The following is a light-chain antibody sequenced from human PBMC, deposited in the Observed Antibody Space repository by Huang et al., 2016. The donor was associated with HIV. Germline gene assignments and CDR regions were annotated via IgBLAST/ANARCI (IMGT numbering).Light chain of an antibody. CDR3: QQCSNWPIT. Sequence: EIVLTQSPATLSLSPGERATLSCRASQSVSSYLAWYQQKPGQAPRLLIYDASNRATGIPARLSGSGSGTDFTLTISSLEPEDFALYYCQQCSNWPITFGQGTRLEIK. CDR2: DAS. J-gene: IGKJ5*01. V-gene: IGKV3-11*01. CDR1: QSVSSY.